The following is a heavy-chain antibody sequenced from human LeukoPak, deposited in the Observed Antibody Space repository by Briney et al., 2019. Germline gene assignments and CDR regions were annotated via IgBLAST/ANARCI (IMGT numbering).Heavy chain of an antibody. CDR1: GGSISSSSYY. CDR3: ASNLNGYNNFDF. Sequence: SETLSLTCTVSGGSISSSSYYWGWIRQPPGKGLEWIGNIYYSGSTYYNPSLKSRVTISVDTSKNQFSLKLTSVTAADTVVYYCASNLNGYNNFDFWGQGTLVTVSS. V-gene: IGHV4-39*01. J-gene: IGHJ4*02. CDR2: IYYSGST. D-gene: IGHD5-24*01.